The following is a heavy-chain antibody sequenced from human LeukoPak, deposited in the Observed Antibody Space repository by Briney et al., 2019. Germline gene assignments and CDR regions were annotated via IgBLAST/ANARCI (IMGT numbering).Heavy chain of an antibody. CDR2: IKQDGSEK. Sequence: GGSLRLSCAASGFTFSSYWMSWVRQAPGKGLEWVANIKQDGSEKYYVDSVKGRFTISRDNAKNSLYLQMNSLRPEDTAVYYCARDLLDIVATISYYCGMDAWGQGTTVTVSS. V-gene: IGHV3-7*04. D-gene: IGHD5-12*01. CDR3: ARDLLDIVATISYYCGMDA. J-gene: IGHJ6*02. CDR1: GFTFSSYW.